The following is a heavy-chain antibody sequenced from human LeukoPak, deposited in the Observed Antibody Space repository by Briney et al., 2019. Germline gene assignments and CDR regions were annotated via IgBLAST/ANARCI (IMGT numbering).Heavy chain of an antibody. J-gene: IGHJ5*02. CDR1: GGSFSGFY. Sequence: SETLSLTCAVYGGSFSGFYWSWIRHVPGKGLEWIGEINYTGSTSYNPSLKSRVTISVDTSQHQFFLLLTSVTAADTAVYYCARVAGYLPTRWFDPWGQGTHVTVSS. CDR3: ARVAGYLPTRWFDP. CDR2: INYTGST. V-gene: IGHV4-34*01. D-gene: IGHD6-25*01.